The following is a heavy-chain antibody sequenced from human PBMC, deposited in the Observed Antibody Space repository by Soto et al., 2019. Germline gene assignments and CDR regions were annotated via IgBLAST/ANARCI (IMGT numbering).Heavy chain of an antibody. CDR3: ARGNHPPTYYFEY. V-gene: IGHV5-51*01. CDR2: MYPGDSDT. CDR1: GYSFTSYW. Sequence: HGESLKSSCKASGYSFTSYWIGWVRQMPVKGLELMGIMYPGDSDTRYSPSFQGQVTISADKSISTAYLQWSSLKASDTAIYYCARGNHPPTYYFEYWGQGTLVTVSS. J-gene: IGHJ4*02.